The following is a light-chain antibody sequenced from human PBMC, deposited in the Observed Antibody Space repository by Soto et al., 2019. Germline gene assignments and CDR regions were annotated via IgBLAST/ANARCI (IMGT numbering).Light chain of an antibody. CDR2: AIN. CDR3: QSFDISLNGWV. V-gene: IGLV1-40*01. CDR1: SSNIGAGSD. Sequence: QSVLTQPPSVSGAPGQGVTISCTGSSSNIGAGSDVHWYQQFPGTAPKLLIYAINNRPSGVPDRLSGSKSGTSASLAITGLQAEDEADYYCQSFDISLNGWVFGGGTKLTVL. J-gene: IGLJ3*02.